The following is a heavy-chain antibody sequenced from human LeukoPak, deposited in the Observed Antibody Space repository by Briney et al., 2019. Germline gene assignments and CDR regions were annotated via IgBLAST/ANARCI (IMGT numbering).Heavy chain of an antibody. J-gene: IGHJ4*02. V-gene: IGHV3-7*01. D-gene: IGHD1-26*01. CDR2: IKQDGSEK. CDR3: ARDRWELGFAY. CDR1: GLTFSSYW. Sequence: GGSLRLSCAASGLTFSSYWMSWVRQAPGKGLEWVANIKQDGSEKYYVDSVKGRFTISRDNAKNSLYLQMNSLRAEDTAVYYCARDRWELGFAYWGQGTLVTVSS.